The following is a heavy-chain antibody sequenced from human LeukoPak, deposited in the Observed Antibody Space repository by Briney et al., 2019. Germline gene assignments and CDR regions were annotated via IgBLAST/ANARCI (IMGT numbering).Heavy chain of an antibody. Sequence: SETLSLTCTVSGGSISSGDYYWSWIRQPPGKGLEWIGYIYYSGSTYYNPSLKSRVTISVDTSKNQFSLKLSSVTAADTAVYYCASTRGYSYGSLDYWGQGTPVTVSS. D-gene: IGHD5-18*01. CDR2: IYYSGST. CDR1: GGSISSGDYY. J-gene: IGHJ4*02. V-gene: IGHV4-30-4*01. CDR3: ASTRGYSYGSLDY.